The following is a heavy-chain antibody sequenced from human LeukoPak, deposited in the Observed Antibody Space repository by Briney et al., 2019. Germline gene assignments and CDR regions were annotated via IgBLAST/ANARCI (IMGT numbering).Heavy chain of an antibody. D-gene: IGHD3-16*02. Sequence: PGGSLRLSCAASGFTFSSYWMNWVRQAPGKGLVWVSRIASDGSSTSYADSVKGRFTIFRDNSKNTVYLQMNSLRVEDTAVYYCAKSLYGGCDYWGQGTVVTVSS. CDR1: GFTFSSYW. J-gene: IGHJ4*02. CDR3: AKSLYGGCDY. CDR2: IASDGSST. V-gene: IGHV3-74*01.